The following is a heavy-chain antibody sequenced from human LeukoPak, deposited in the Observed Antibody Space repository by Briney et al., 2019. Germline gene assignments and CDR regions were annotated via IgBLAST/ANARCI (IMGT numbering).Heavy chain of an antibody. Sequence: GSSVKVSCKASGDTFSRYAISWVRQAPGQGLEWMGRIIPILGIANYAQNFQGRVTISADKSTSTAYMGLSSLRSEDTAVYYCARDGIVVMSTYGMDVWGQGTTVTVSS. CDR1: GDTFSRYA. CDR2: IIPILGIA. V-gene: IGHV1-69*04. CDR3: ARDGIVVMSTYGMDV. D-gene: IGHD2-21*01. J-gene: IGHJ6*02.